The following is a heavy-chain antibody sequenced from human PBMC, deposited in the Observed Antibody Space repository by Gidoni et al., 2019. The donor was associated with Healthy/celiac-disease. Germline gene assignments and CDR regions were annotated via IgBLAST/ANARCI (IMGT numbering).Heavy chain of an antibody. Sequence: EVQLVESGGGLVQPGGSLRLSCAASGFTFSSYEMNWVRQAPGKGLEWVSYISSSGSTIYYADSVKGRFTISRDNAKNSLYLQMNSLRAEDTAVYYCARDPAVAGTFDYWGQGTLVTVSS. CDR1: GFTFSSYE. V-gene: IGHV3-48*03. D-gene: IGHD6-19*01. J-gene: IGHJ4*02. CDR3: ARDPAVAGTFDY. CDR2: ISSSGSTI.